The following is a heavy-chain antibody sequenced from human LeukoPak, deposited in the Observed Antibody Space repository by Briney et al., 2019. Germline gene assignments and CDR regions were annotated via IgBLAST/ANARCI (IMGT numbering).Heavy chain of an antibody. J-gene: IGHJ3*02. V-gene: IGHV4-59*02. CDR1: GGSVSSYY. CDR2: IYYSGST. Sequence: PSETLSVTCSVSGGSVSSYYWSWIRQPPGKGLEWIGYIYYSGSTNYNPSLKSRVTISVDTSKNQFSLRLSSVTAADTAVYYCARTNAFDIWGQGTMVTVSS. CDR3: ARTNAFDI.